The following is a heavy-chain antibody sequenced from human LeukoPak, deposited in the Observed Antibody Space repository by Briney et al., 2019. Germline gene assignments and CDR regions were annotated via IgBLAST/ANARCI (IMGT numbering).Heavy chain of an antibody. Sequence: GESLKIPCKGSGYSFTSYWIGWVRQMPGKGLEWMGIIYPGDSDTRYSPSFQGQVTISADKSISTAYLQWSSLKASDTAMYYCASPVWFGENYYYYGMDVWGQGTTVTVSS. CDR2: IYPGDSDT. CDR3: ASPVWFGENYYYYGMDV. V-gene: IGHV5-51*01. D-gene: IGHD3-10*01. J-gene: IGHJ6*02. CDR1: GYSFTSYW.